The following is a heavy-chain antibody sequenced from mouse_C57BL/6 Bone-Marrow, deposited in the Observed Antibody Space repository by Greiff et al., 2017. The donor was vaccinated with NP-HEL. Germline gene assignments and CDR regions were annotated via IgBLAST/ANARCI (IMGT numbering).Heavy chain of an antibody. CDR3: ATYYYGSSYWFAY. Sequence: EVQLQQSGPELVKPGASVKISCKASGYSFTGYYMNWVKQSPEKSLEWIGEINPSTGGTTYNQKFKAKATLTVDKSSSTAYMQLKSLTSEDSAVYYCATYYYGSSYWFAYWGQVTLVTVSA. CDR1: GYSFTGYY. CDR2: INPSTGGT. J-gene: IGHJ3*01. V-gene: IGHV1-42*01. D-gene: IGHD1-1*01.